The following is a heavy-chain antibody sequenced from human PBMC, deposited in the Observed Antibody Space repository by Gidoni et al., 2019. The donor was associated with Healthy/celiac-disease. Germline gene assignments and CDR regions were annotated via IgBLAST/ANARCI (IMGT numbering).Heavy chain of an antibody. V-gene: IGHV3-30-3*01. CDR1: GVTFSSYA. CDR3: ARDIVVVVAAPYYYYGMDV. D-gene: IGHD2-15*01. J-gene: IGHJ6*02. CDR2: ISYDGSNK. Sequence: QVQLVESGGGVVQHGRSLRLSCAASGVTFSSYALHWVLQAQGKGLRWVAVISYDGSNKYYADSVKGRFTISRDNSKNTLYLQMNSLRAEDTAVYYCARDIVVVVAAPYYYYGMDVWGQGTTVTVSS.